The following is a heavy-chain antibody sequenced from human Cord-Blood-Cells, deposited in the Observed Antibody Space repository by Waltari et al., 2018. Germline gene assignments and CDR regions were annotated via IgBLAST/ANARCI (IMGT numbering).Heavy chain of an antibody. V-gene: IGHV1-69*01. CDR3: ARVANWESGYLDL. CDR1: GGTFSSHA. CDR2: IMPSFGTA. J-gene: IGHJ2*01. D-gene: IGHD7-27*01. Sequence: QVQLVQSGAEVKKPGSSVKVSCKASGGTFSSHAISWVRPAPGQGLEWMGGIMPSFGTANCAQKFQGRVTITADEATSTAYMELSSLKSEDTAVYYCARVANWESGYLDLWGRGTLVTVSS.